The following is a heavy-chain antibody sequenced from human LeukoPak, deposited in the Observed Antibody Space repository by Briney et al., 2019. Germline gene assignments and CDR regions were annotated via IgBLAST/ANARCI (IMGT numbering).Heavy chain of an antibody. V-gene: IGHV3-11*04. D-gene: IGHD3-22*01. CDR3: AREIVVPDYYDSSGLDY. Sequence: PGGSLRLSCAASGFTFSDYYMSWIRQAPGKGLEWVSYISSSGSTIYYADSVKGRFTISRDNAKNSLYLQMNSLRAEDTAVYYCAREIVVPDYYDSSGLDYWGQGTLVTVSS. CDR1: GFTFSDYY. J-gene: IGHJ4*02. CDR2: ISSSGSTI.